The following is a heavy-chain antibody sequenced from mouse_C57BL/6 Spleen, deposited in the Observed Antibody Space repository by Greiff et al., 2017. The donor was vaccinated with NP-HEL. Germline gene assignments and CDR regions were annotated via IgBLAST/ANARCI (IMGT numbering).Heavy chain of an antibody. CDR1: GFTFTDYY. J-gene: IGHJ4*01. Sequence: EVQRVESGGGLVQPGGSLSLSCAASGFTFTDYYMSWVRQPPGKALEWLGFIRNKANGYTTEYSASVKGRFTISRDNSQSILYLQMNALRAEDSATYYCARSSDSSGHAMDYWGQGTSVTVSS. V-gene: IGHV7-3*01. CDR3: ARSSDSSGHAMDY. D-gene: IGHD3-2*02. CDR2: IRNKANGYTT.